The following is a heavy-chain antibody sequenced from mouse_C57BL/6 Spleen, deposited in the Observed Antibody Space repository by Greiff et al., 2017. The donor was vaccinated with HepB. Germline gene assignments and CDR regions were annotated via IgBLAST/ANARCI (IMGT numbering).Heavy chain of an antibody. CDR3: ARSRGNYPYYAMDY. J-gene: IGHJ4*01. D-gene: IGHD2-1*01. CDR2: IYPRSGNT. Sequence: VQVVESGAELARPGASVKLSCKASGYTFTSYGISWVKQRTGQGLEWIGEIYPRSGNTYYNEKFKGKATLTADKSSSTAYMELRSLTSEDSAVYFCARSRGNYPYYAMDYWGQGTSVTVSS. CDR1: GYTFTSYG. V-gene: IGHV1-81*01.